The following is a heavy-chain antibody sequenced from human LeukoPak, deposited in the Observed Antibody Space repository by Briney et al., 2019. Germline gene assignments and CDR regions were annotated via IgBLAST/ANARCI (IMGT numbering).Heavy chain of an antibody. CDR2: IYSGGST. V-gene: IGHV3-53*01. Sequence: SGGSLRLSCAASGFTVSSNYMSWVRQAPGKGLEWVSVIYSGGSTYYADSVKGRFTISRDNSKNTLYLQMNSLRAEDTAVYYCARQVGASTTFDSWGQGTLVTVSS. D-gene: IGHD1-26*01. J-gene: IGHJ4*02. CDR1: GFTVSSNY. CDR3: ARQVGASTTFDS.